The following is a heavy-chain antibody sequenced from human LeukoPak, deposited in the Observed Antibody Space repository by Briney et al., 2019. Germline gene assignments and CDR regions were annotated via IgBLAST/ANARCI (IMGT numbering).Heavy chain of an antibody. J-gene: IGHJ6*03. D-gene: IGHD2-21*01. CDR2: IYTSGST. CDR3: ARTYGGGDCPYYYYYYMDV. Sequence: SETLSLTCTVSGGSISSYYWSWIRQPAGKGLGWIGRIYTSGSTNYNPSLKSRVTMSVDTSKNQFSLKLSSVTAADTAVYYCARTYGGGDCPYYYYYYMDVWGKGTTVTVSS. CDR1: GGSISSYY. V-gene: IGHV4-4*07.